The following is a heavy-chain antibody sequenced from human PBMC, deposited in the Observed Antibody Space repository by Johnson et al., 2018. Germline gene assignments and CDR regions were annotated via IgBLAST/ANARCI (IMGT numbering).Heavy chain of an antibody. CDR2: INRDGSTT. CDR3: TRDWNNAYDI. CDR1: GFTFSSYW. J-gene: IGHJ3*02. V-gene: IGHV3-74*01. D-gene: IGHD1-1*01. Sequence: VQLQESGGGLVHTGGSLGLSCADSGFTFSSYWMHWVRQAPGKGLVWVSRINRDGSTTSYEDYVKGRFPISRDNAKNTLYLQMNSLRAEDMATYYCTRDWNNAYDIWGQGTMGAVSS.